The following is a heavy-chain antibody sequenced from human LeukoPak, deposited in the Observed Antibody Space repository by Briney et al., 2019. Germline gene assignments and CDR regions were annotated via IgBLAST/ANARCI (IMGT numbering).Heavy chain of an antibody. CDR3: ARGGVLKSVDY. CDR2: IYYSGST. D-gene: IGHD3-16*01. CDR1: GGSISNKY. V-gene: IGHV4-59*01. J-gene: IGHJ4*02. Sequence: SETLSLTCTVSGGSISNKYWSWIRQPPGKGLEWIGYIYYSGSTNYNPSLKSRVTISVDTSKNQFSLRLSSVTAADTAVYYCARGGVLKSVDYWGQGTLVAVSS.